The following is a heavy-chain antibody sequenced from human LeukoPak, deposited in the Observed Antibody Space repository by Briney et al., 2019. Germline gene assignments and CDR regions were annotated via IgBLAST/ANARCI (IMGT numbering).Heavy chain of an antibody. D-gene: IGHD6-13*01. Sequence: GASVKVSFKVSGYTLTELSMHWVRQAPGKGLEWMGGFDPEDGETIYAQKFQGRVTMTEDTSTDTAYMELSSLRSEDTAVYYCATDPPGAAAGTALDLWGRGTLVTVSS. V-gene: IGHV1-24*01. CDR1: GYTLTELS. CDR2: FDPEDGET. CDR3: ATDPPGAAAGTALDL. J-gene: IGHJ2*01.